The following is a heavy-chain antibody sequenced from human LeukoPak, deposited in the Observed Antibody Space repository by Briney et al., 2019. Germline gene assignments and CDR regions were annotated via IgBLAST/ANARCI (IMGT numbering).Heavy chain of an antibody. Sequence: GGSLRLSCAASGFTFSSYGMHWVRQAPGKGLEWVAVISYDGSNKYYAGSVKGRFTISRDNSKNTLYLQMNSLRAEDTAVYYCAKVLVTALGYWGQGTLVTVSS. D-gene: IGHD2-21*02. CDR2: ISYDGSNK. CDR1: GFTFSSYG. V-gene: IGHV3-30*18. J-gene: IGHJ4*02. CDR3: AKVLVTALGY.